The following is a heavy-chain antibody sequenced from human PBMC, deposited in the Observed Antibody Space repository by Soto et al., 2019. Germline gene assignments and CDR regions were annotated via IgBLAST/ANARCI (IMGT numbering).Heavy chain of an antibody. Sequence: GPSVKVSCKASGYTLTSYSMHWVRQAPGQRLEWMGWINAGNGNTKYSQRFQGRLTITRETSASTIYMELSSLRSEDTAVYYCARDAETAMVGWGQGTLVTVSS. CDR3: ARDAETAMVG. V-gene: IGHV1-3*01. J-gene: IGHJ4*02. CDR2: INAGNGNT. D-gene: IGHD5-18*01. CDR1: GYTLTSYS.